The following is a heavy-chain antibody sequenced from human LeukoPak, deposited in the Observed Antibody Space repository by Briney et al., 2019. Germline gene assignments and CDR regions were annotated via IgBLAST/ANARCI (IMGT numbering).Heavy chain of an antibody. Sequence: GGSLRLSCAASGFTFSNYYMSWIRQAPGKGLEWVSYISSSSSYTNYADSVKGRFTISRDNAKNSLYLQMNRLRAEDTAVYYCGRGEGYNGRGNWFDAWGQGTLVTVSS. V-gene: IGHV3-11*06. CDR2: ISSSSSYT. CDR3: GRGEGYNGRGNWFDA. D-gene: IGHD1-26*01. CDR1: GFTFSNYY. J-gene: IGHJ5*02.